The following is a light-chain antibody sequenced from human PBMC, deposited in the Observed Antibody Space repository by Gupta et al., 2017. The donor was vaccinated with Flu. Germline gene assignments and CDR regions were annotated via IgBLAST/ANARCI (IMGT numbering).Light chain of an antibody. CDR1: SVGIGCFYY. Sequence: GQTITISCTGASVGIGCFYYVSWYHQHPRKLPKLIYDGSSRASAVSDRFSCSTSGTTASLTIAGVRAEAEDDYYCSSYSSSTTLFGGGTRVTVL. CDR3: SSYSSSTTL. CDR2: DGS. V-gene: IGLV2-14*03. J-gene: IGLJ2*01.